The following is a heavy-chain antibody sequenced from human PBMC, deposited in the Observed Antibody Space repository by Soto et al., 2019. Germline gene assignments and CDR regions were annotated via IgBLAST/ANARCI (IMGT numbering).Heavy chain of an antibody. CDR2: VNSDGITT. Sequence: GGSLRLSCAASGFTFGSYWMDWVRQAPGKGLVWVSRVNSDGITTIYADSVKGRFTISRDNAKNTLYLQMNSLRAEDTAVYYCARGYCTSTVCPPDYWGQGTLVTVSS. J-gene: IGHJ4*02. D-gene: IGHD2-8*01. CDR3: ARGYCTSTVCPPDY. V-gene: IGHV3-74*01. CDR1: GFTFGSYW.